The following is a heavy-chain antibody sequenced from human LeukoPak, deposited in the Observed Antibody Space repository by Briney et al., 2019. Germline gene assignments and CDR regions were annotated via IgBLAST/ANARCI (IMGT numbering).Heavy chain of an antibody. CDR2: IRYDGSNK. CDR1: AFTFSRYG. J-gene: IGHJ4*02. V-gene: IGHV3-30*02. CDR3: AKDRLGAMMYFDF. Sequence: GGSLRLSCAASAFTFSRYGMHWVRQAPGKGLEWVAFIRYDGSNKYYADSVKGRVTISRDNSKNTLYLQVNSLRVEDTAVYYCAKDRLGAMMYFDFWGQGTLVTVSS. D-gene: IGHD1-26*01.